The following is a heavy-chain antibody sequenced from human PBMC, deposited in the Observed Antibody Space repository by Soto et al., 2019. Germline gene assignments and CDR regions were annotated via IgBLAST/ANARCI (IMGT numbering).Heavy chain of an antibody. CDR1: GFTFRSFT. CDR2: ISSNSAYI. J-gene: IGHJ5*02. D-gene: IGHD6-13*01. V-gene: IGHV3-21*01. Sequence: GGSLRLSCAASGFTFRSFTMNWVRQAPGKGLEWVSTISSNSAYIYYTDALRGRFTISRDNAKNSLHLQVNSLRAEDTAVYYCTRDASRDSSARGWFDPWGPGTLVTVSS. CDR3: TRDASRDSSARGWFDP.